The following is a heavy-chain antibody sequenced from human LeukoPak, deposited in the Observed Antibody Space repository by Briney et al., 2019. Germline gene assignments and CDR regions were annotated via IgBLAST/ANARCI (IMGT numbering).Heavy chain of an antibody. J-gene: IGHJ4*02. V-gene: IGHV4-59*08. CDR1: GGSISSYY. CDR2: IYYSGST. D-gene: IGHD6-13*01. Sequence: SETLSLTCTVSGGSISSYYWSWIRQPPGKGLEWIGYIYYSGSTKYNPSLRSRVTISADTSKNQFPLKLSSVTAADTAVYYCARHLRGEQQLSGFDYWGQGTPVTVSS. CDR3: ARHLRGEQQLSGFDY.